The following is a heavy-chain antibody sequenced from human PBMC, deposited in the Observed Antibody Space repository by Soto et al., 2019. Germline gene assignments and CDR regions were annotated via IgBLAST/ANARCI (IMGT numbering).Heavy chain of an antibody. J-gene: IGHJ4*02. CDR2: IYYRGST. Sequence: QVQLQESGPGLVKPSETLSLPCTVSGGSVSSGAYYWSWIRQPPGKGLEWIGYIYYRGSTNYNPSLKSRVTISLDTSRNHFSLKLSSVTAADTAVYYCARGLDYVGFDYWGQGTLVAVPS. CDR1: GGSVSSGAYY. V-gene: IGHV4-61*03. CDR3: ARGLDYVGFDY. D-gene: IGHD4-17*01.